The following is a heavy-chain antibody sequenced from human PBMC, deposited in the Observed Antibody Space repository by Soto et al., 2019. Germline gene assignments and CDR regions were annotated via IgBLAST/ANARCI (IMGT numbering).Heavy chain of an antibody. Sequence: ASVKVSCKASGYTFASYAMHWVRQAPGQRLEWMGWINADNGNTNYSQKFQGRVTMARDTSASTAHMELRSLRPDDTAVYYCARAGYSTSWLGLLGTGAHGVEIDYWGQGTQVTV. V-gene: IGHV1-3*01. CDR1: GYTFASYA. J-gene: IGHJ4*02. D-gene: IGHD6-13*01. CDR2: INADNGNT. CDR3: ARAGYSTSWLGLLGTGAHGVEIDY.